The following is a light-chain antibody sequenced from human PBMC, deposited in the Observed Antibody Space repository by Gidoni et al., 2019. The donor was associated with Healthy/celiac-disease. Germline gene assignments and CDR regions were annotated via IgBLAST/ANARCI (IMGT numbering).Light chain of an antibody. Sequence: DIVMTQSPDSLAVSLGARATINCKSSQSVLHSSNNKNYLAWYQQKPGQPPKLLIYWASTREFGVPDRFSGSGSGTDFTLTISSLQAEDVAVYYCQQYYSPPWTFGPGTRVEIK. CDR2: WAS. J-gene: IGKJ1*01. CDR3: QQYYSPPWT. V-gene: IGKV4-1*01. CDR1: QSVLHSSNNKNY.